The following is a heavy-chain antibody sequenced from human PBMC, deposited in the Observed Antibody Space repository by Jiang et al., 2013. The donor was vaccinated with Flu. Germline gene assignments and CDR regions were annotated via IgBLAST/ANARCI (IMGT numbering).Heavy chain of an antibody. CDR1: GFTFSSYA. CDR2: ISYDGSNK. CDR3: ARDWARTVYYYDSSGQYFQH. Sequence: VQLVESGGGVVQPGRSLRLSCAASGFTFSSYAMHWVRQAPGKGLEWVAVISYDGSNKYYADSVKGRFTISRDNSKNTLYLQMNSLRAEDTAVYYCARDWARTVYYYDSSGQYFQHWGQGTLVTVSS. J-gene: IGHJ1*01. D-gene: IGHD3-22*01. V-gene: IGHV3-30*01.